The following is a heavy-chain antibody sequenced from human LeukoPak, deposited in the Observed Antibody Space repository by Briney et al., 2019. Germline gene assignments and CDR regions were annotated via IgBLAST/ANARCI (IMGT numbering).Heavy chain of an antibody. CDR2: INPSGGST. CDR3: ARGVLGDILTGYYLYYYGMDV. CDR1: GCTFTSYY. V-gene: IGHV1-46*01. D-gene: IGHD3-9*01. Sequence: ASVKVSCKASGCTFTSYYMHWVRQAPGQGLEWMGIINPSGGSTSYAQKFRGRVTMTRDTSTSTVYMELSSLRSEDTAVYYCARGVLGDILTGYYLYYYGMDVWGQGTTVTVSS. J-gene: IGHJ6*02.